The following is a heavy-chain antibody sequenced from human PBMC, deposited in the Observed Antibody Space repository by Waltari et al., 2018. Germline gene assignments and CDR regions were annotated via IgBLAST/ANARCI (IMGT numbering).Heavy chain of an antibody. CDR1: GFTFDDYA. CDR2: ISYHGTYE. Sequence: VQLVESGGGLVQPGRSLRLSCAASGFTFDDYAMHWVRQAPGKGLEWVAVISYHGTYEYYADSVKGRFTISRDNSKNTLYLQMNSLRAEDTAVYYCARGGRDDSSGYYWGPFDYWGQGTLVTVSS. D-gene: IGHD3-22*01. J-gene: IGHJ4*02. V-gene: IGHV3-30-3*01. CDR3: ARGGRDDSSGYYWGPFDY.